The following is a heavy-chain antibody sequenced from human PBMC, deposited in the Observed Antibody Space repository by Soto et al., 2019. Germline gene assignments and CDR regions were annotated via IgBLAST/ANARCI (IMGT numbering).Heavy chain of an antibody. CDR3: ARHLDRNYYPPFDQ. V-gene: IGHV5-10-1*01. Sequence: EVQLVQSGAEVKKPGESLRISCKGSGYSFTNNWISWVRQMPGKGLEWMGRIDPSDSYTNYNPSFQGHVTISADKSFSTAFLQWSSLRASDTAMYFCARHLDRNYYPPFDQWGQGTLVTVSS. CDR2: IDPSDSYT. J-gene: IGHJ4*02. D-gene: IGHD3-22*01. CDR1: GYSFTNNW.